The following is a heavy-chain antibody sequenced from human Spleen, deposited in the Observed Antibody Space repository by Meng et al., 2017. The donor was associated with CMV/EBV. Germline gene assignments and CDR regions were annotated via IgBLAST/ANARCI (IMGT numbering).Heavy chain of an antibody. J-gene: IGHJ4*02. CDR3: VTTGDSGGYFDN. CDR2: IYSGETST. CDR1: GFSFSSFA. Sequence: GESLKISCAASGFSFSSFAMSWVRQAPGKGLEWLSVIYSGETSTFYAHSVKGRFTISRDNSKNTLYLQMNSLRAEDTAVYYCVTTGDSGGYFDNWGQGTLVTVSS. D-gene: IGHD7-27*01. V-gene: IGHV3-23*03.